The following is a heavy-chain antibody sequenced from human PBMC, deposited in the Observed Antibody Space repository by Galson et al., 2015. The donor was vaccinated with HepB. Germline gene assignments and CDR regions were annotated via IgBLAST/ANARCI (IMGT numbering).Heavy chain of an antibody. D-gene: IGHD2-15*01. J-gene: IGHJ4*02. CDR1: GYTFTGYY. CDR2: INPNSGGT. Sequence: SVKVSCKASGYTFTGYYMHWVRQAPGQGLEWMGRINPNSGGTNYAQKFQGRVTMTRDTSISTAYMELSRLRSDDTAVYYCARWLGYCSGGSCSLNYWGQGTLVTVSS. V-gene: IGHV1-2*06. CDR3: ARWLGYCSGGSCSLNY.